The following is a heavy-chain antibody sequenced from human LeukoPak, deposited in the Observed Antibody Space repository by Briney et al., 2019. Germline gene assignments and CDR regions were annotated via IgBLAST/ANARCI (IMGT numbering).Heavy chain of an antibody. CDR3: ARVGTMVRGVIKSSWFDY. CDR2: INAGNGNT. D-gene: IGHD3-10*01. J-gene: IGHJ4*02. CDR1: GYTFTSYA. Sequence: ASVKVSCKASGYTFTSYAMHWVRQAPGQRLEWMGWINAGNGNTKYSQKFQGRVTITRDTSASTAYMELSSLRSEDTAVYYCARVGTMVRGVIKSSWFDYWGQGTLVTVSS. V-gene: IGHV1-3*01.